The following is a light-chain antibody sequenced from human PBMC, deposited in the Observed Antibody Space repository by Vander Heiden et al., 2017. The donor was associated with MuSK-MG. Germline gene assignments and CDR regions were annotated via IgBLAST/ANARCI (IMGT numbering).Light chain of an antibody. J-gene: IGKJ3*01. CDR1: QSISSY. Sequence: DIQMTQSPSSLSASVGDRVTITCRASQSISSYLNWYQQKPGKAPKLLIYAASSLQSAVPSTFTGRGSRTDFTLTISRLQPEPFATYYCQQSDSTLFTSGHGTKVDLQ. V-gene: IGKV1-39*01. CDR2: AAS. CDR3: QQSDSTLFT.